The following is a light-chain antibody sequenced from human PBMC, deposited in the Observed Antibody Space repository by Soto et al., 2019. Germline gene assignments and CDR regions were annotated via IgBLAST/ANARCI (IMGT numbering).Light chain of an antibody. CDR2: GAS. J-gene: IGKJ5*01. V-gene: IGKV3-15*01. CDR1: QSVSSN. CDR3: QQYGSPPIT. Sequence: ELVMTQSPATLSVSPGERATLSCRASQSVSSNLAWYQQKPGQAPRLLIYGASTRATGIPARFSGSGSGTDFTLTISRLEPEDFAVYYCQQYGSPPITFGQGTRLEIK.